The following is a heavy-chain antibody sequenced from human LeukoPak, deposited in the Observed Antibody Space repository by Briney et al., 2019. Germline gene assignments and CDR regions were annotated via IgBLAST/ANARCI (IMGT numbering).Heavy chain of an antibody. CDR3: ARDSGTTGEVKFDP. CDR2: IFHSGST. V-gene: IGHV4-38-2*02. J-gene: IGHJ5*02. D-gene: IGHD3-10*01. CDR1: GYSISSGYY. Sequence: SETLSLTCTVSGYSISSGYYWGWIRQPPGKGLEWIGSIFHSGSTYYNPSLKSRVTISVDTSKNQFSLKLMSVTAADTAVYYCARDSGTTGEVKFDPWGQGTLVTVSS.